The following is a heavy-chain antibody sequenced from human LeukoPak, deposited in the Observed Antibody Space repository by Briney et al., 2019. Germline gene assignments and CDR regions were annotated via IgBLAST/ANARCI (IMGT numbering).Heavy chain of an antibody. V-gene: IGHV3-13*01. D-gene: IGHD5-18*01. CDR1: GFTFSNYD. CDR3: ARSFGQQLWEPVFDY. CDR2: IGSAGDT. J-gene: IGHJ4*02. Sequence: GGSLRLSCAASGFTFSNYDMHWVRQATGKGLQWVSAIGSAGDTYYPGSVKGRFTISRENAKNSLYLQMNSLRAGDTAVYYCARSFGQQLWEPVFDYWGQGTLVTVSS.